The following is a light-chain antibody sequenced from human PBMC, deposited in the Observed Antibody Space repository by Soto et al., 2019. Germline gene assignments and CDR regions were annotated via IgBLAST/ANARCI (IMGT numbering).Light chain of an antibody. V-gene: IGKV3-11*01. J-gene: IGKJ4*01. CDR1: QSVENY. CDR3: HQRYIWPPLT. CDR2: DTS. Sequence: EIVLTQSPATLSLSPGERATLSCRASQSVENYLDWFQQKRGQAPRLLIYDTSNRAAGIPDMFSGSGSGTDFTLTISSLEPEDFAVYYCHQRYIWPPLTFGGGTKVEIK.